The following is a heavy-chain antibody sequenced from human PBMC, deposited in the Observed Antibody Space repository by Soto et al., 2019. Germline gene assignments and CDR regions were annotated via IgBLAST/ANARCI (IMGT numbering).Heavy chain of an antibody. Sequence: GGSLRLSCAASGFTFSSYAMHWVRQAPGKGLEWVAVISYDGSNKYYADSVKGRFTISRDNSKNTLYLQMNSLRAEDTAVYYCASGPPSYYWGRGPLVTVSS. V-gene: IGHV3-30-3*01. CDR1: GFTFSSYA. CDR3: ASGPPSYY. J-gene: IGHJ4*02. CDR2: ISYDGSNK.